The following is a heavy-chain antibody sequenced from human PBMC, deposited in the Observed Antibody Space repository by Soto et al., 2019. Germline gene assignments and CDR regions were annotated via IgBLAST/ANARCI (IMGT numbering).Heavy chain of an antibody. Sequence: QVPLVQSGAEVKKPGASVKVSCKASGYTFTSYGISWVRQAPGQGLEWMGWISAYNGNTNYAQKLQGRVTMTTDTSTSTAYMELRSLRSDDTAVYYCARDFLLFQDNYYDSSEANPIFDYWGQGTLVTVSS. CDR1: GYTFTSYG. D-gene: IGHD3-22*01. J-gene: IGHJ4*02. CDR2: ISAYNGNT. CDR3: ARDFLLFQDNYYDSSEANPIFDY. V-gene: IGHV1-18*04.